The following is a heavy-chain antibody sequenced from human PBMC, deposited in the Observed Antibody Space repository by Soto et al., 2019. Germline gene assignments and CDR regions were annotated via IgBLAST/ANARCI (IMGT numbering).Heavy chain of an antibody. CDR2: ISGGAFST. V-gene: IGHV3-23*01. J-gene: IGHJ4*02. D-gene: IGHD3-22*01. CDR1: GFPFRTYA. Sequence: EVQLLESGGGLVQPGGSLRLSCAASGFPFRTYAMNWVRQAPGKGLEWVSTISGGAFSTEYADSVKGRFTISRDNSKSALYLQMSSLRAEDTAAYYCVKGIHSSGFRTELYNFDNWGQGTLVTVSS. CDR3: VKGIHSSGFRTELYNFDN.